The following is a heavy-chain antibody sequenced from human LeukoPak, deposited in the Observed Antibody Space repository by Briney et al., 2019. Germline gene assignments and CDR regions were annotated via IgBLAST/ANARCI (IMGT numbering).Heavy chain of an antibody. CDR2: ISYDGSNR. V-gene: IGHV3-30*03. Sequence: VGSLRLSCAASGFTFISFAMHWVRQAPGKGLEWVAVISYDGSNRYYADSVKGRFTISRDNSKNTLFLQMNSLRAEDTAVYYCARASSDYGDLFHETDFDYWGQGTLVTVSS. CDR1: GFTFISFA. J-gene: IGHJ4*02. D-gene: IGHD4-17*01. CDR3: ARASSDYGDLFHETDFDY.